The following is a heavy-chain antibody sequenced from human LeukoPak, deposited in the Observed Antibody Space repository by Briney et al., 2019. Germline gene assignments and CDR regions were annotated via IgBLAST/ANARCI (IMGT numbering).Heavy chain of an antibody. Sequence: PGGSLRLSCAASGFTFSSYAMHWVRQAPGKGLEWVAVISYDGNHKYYGVYADSVKGRFTISRDNSKNTLYLQMNSLRDEDTAVFYCARDSLWGSHRYTNLDYWGQGTLVTVSS. CDR2: ISYDGNHK. J-gene: IGHJ4*02. V-gene: IGHV3-30*04. D-gene: IGHD3-16*02. CDR1: GFTFSSYA. CDR3: ARDSLWGSHRYTNLDY.